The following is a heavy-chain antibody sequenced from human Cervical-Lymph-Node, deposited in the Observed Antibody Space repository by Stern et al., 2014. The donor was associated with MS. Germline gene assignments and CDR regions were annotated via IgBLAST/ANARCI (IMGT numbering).Heavy chain of an antibody. V-gene: IGHV3-53*01. Sequence: EVQLVESGGGLIQPGGSLRLSCAAPGFTVSNYYMCWVRQAQGKGLELVSLFYTADSTYYAVSVKGRFTISTDSSKNKLFLQMNSLRAEDTAVYYCAKAICGVNTAAMGPDAFDTWGQGTMVTVSS. CDR1: GFTVSNYY. D-gene: IGHD2-21*01. CDR3: AKAICGVNTAAMGPDAFDT. J-gene: IGHJ3*02. CDR2: FYTADST.